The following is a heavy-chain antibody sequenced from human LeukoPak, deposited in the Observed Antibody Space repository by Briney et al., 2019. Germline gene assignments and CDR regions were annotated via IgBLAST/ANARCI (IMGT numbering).Heavy chain of an antibody. CDR1: GFTFSSYA. Sequence: GGSLRLSCAASGFTFSSYAMHWVRQAPGKGLEWVAVISFDGRNKYYADSVKGRFTISRDNSKNTLYLQMNSLRAEDTAVYYCAIGDGLGELSSSFNYWGQGTLVTVSS. CDR3: AIGDGLGELSSSFNY. J-gene: IGHJ4*02. D-gene: IGHD3-16*02. V-gene: IGHV3-30*04. CDR2: ISFDGRNK.